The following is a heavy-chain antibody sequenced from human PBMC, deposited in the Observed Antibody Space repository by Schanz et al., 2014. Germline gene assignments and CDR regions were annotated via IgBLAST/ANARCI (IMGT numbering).Heavy chain of an antibody. J-gene: IGHJ4*02. V-gene: IGHV3-11*01. CDR1: GFTFSDSF. CDR3: AAHETLSTTACYPS. D-gene: IGHD2-2*01. Sequence: VQLVESGGGLVQPGGSLIISCSASGFTFSDSFMSWIRQTPGKGLEWLSYISSSGNIIHYADSVKGRFTISRDNAKNSLYLQMTGLRAEDTAVYYCAAHETLSTTACYPSWGQGTLVAVSS. CDR2: ISSSGNII.